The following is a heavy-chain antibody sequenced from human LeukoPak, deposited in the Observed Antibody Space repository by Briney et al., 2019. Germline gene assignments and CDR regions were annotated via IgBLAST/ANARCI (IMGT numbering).Heavy chain of an antibody. J-gene: IGHJ4*02. V-gene: IGHV4-4*02. CDR1: GGSISNINW. CDR3: SRENGAFSPFGY. CDR2: ISLTGLT. D-gene: IGHD2-8*01. Sequence: SGTLSLTCGVSGGSISNINWLRWVRQPPRQGLVWIGAISLTGLTHYNPSLESRVTVSLDKSKNQLSLNLTSVTAADTAVYFCSRENGAFSPFGYWGQGTLVTVPS.